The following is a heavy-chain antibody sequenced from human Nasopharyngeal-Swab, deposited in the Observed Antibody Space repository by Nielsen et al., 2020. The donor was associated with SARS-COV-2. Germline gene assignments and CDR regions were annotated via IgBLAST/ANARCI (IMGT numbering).Heavy chain of an antibody. CDR1: GGSISSSDYY. V-gene: IGHV4-30-4*08. CDR3: ARVPKLPNLNYYYYYMDV. Sequence: SETLSLTCTVSGGSISSSDYYWSWIRQPPGKGLEWIGYIYYSGSTYYNPSLKSRVTISVDTSKNQFSLKLSSVTAADTAVYYCARVPKLPNLNYYYYYMDVWGKGTTVTVSS. CDR2: IYYSGST. D-gene: IGHD1-7*01. J-gene: IGHJ6*03.